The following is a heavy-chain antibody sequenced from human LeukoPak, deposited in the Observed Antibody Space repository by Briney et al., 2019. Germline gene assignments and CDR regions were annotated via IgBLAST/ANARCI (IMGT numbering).Heavy chain of an antibody. D-gene: IGHD6-19*01. CDR3: ARGQYSSGSGDFDY. Sequence: PGGSLRLSCAASGFTFSSYSMNWVRQAPGKGLEWVSSISSSSSYIYYADSVKGRFTISRDNAKNSLYLQMNSLRAEDTAVYYCARGQYSSGSGDFDYWGQGTLVTVSS. J-gene: IGHJ4*02. CDR1: GFTFSSYS. V-gene: IGHV3-21*01. CDR2: ISSSSSYI.